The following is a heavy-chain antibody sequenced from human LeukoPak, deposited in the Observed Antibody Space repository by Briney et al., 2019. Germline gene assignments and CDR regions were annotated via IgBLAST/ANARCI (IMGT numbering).Heavy chain of an antibody. Sequence: SQTLSLTCSVSGGSISSGGYYWSWIRQHSGKGLEWIGNIYYSGSTYYNPSLKSRVTISVDTSENQFSLKLTSVTAADTAVYYCASRCPSYCTGGSCYSCDYWGRGTLVTVSS. CDR2: IYYSGST. V-gene: IGHV4-31*03. D-gene: IGHD2-15*01. CDR3: ASRCPSYCTGGSCYSCDY. J-gene: IGHJ4*02. CDR1: GGSISSGGYY.